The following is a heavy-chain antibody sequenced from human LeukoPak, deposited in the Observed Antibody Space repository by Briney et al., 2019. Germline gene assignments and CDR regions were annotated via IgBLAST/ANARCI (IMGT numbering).Heavy chain of an antibody. J-gene: IGHJ4*02. Sequence: GGSLRLSCAASGFTFSSYSMIWVRQAPGKGLEWVSSITSSSTTMYYADSVKGRFTIPRDNSNNTLSLQMNGLRAEDTAVYYCARDKSTSCYYFDYWGQGTLVTVSS. V-gene: IGHV3-48*01. D-gene: IGHD2-2*01. CDR2: ITSSSTTM. CDR3: ARDKSTSCYYFDY. CDR1: GFTFSSYS.